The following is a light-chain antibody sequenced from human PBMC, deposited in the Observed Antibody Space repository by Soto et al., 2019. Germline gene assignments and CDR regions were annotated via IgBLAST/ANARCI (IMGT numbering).Light chain of an antibody. CDR1: QSVFYSSNNKNY. CDR2: WAS. Sequence: DIVMTQSPDSLAVSLGERATINCKSSQSVFYSSNNKNYLAWYQQKPGQPPKLLIYWASTRESGVPDRFSGSGSGTDFTLTISSLQSEDVAFYYCHQYYSSPWTFGQGTKVVIK. J-gene: IGKJ1*01. CDR3: HQYYSSPWT. V-gene: IGKV4-1*01.